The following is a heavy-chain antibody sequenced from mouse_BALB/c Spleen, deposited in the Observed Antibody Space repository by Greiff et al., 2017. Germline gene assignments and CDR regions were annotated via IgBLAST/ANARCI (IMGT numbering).Heavy chain of an antibody. Sequence: EVQLVESGGGLVKPGGSLKLSCAASGFTFSSYAMSWVRQTPEKRLEWVASISSGGSTYYPDSVKGRFTISRDNARNILYLQMSSLRSEDTAMYYCARGQDYGFYAMDDWGQGTSVTVSS. J-gene: IGHJ4*01. CDR2: ISSGGST. V-gene: IGHV5-6-5*01. D-gene: IGHD1-1*01. CDR3: ARGQDYGFYAMDD. CDR1: GFTFSSYA.